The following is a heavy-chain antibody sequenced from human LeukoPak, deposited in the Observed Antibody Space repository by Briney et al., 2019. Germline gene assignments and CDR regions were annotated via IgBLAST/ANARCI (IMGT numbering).Heavy chain of an antibody. J-gene: IGHJ4*02. CDR1: GYTFITCG. CDR2: ISAYNGYT. Sequence: ASVKVSCKASGYTFITCGITWVRQAPGQGLEWMGWISAYNGYTIYAQKFQGRVTMTTDTSTSTAYMELRSLRSDDTAVYYCARGFPPRRSYDSSGYYSYYFDYWGQGTLVTVSS. CDR3: ARGFPPRRSYDSSGYYSYYFDY. D-gene: IGHD3-22*01. V-gene: IGHV1-18*01.